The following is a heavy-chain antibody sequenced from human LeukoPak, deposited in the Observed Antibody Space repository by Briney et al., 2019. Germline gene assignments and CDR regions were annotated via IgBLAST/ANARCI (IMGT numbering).Heavy chain of an antibody. V-gene: IGHV1-2*02. J-gene: IGHJ4*02. CDR1: GYTFTGYY. CDR2: INPNSGGT. Sequence: GASVKVSCKASGYTFTGYYIHWVRQAPGQGLEWMGWINPNSGGTNYAQKFQGRVTMTRDTSISTAYMELSRLRSDDTAVYYCARDRRYCSSTSCPYYFDYWGQGTMVTVSS. D-gene: IGHD2-2*01. CDR3: ARDRRYCSSTSCPYYFDY.